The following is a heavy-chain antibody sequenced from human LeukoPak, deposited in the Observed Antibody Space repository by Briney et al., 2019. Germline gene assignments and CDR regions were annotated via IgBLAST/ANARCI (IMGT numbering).Heavy chain of an antibody. CDR1: GFTFSDYY. D-gene: IGHD1-26*01. CDR3: ARDRVGGSYVFDI. Sequence: KAGGSLRLSCAASGFTFSDYYMSWIRQAPGKGLEWVSYISDSSGYTKDADSVKGRFTISRDNAKKSLYLQMNSLRAEDTAVYYCARDRVGGSYVFDIWGQGTMVNVPS. J-gene: IGHJ3*02. CDR2: ISDSSGYT. V-gene: IGHV3-11*06.